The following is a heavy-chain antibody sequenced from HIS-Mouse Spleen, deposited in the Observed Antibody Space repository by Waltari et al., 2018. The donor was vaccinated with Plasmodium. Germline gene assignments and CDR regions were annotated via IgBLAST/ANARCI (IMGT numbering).Heavy chain of an antibody. CDR1: GFTFSSYA. CDR2: IRYEGSNK. CDR3: AREDGGGIVATITRVADWFDP. D-gene: IGHD5-12*01. J-gene: IGHJ5*02. V-gene: IGHV3-30-3*01. Sequence: QVQLVESGGGVVQPGRSLRLSCAASGFTFSSYAMHWVRQARGKGLEWWAIIRYEGSNKDSAESVKGRFTISRDNSKNTLYLQMNSLRAEDTAVYYCAREDGGGIVATITRVADWFDPWGQGTLVTVSS.